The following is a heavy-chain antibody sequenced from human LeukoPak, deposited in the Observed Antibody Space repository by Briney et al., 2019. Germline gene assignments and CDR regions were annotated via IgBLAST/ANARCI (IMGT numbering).Heavy chain of an antibody. J-gene: IGHJ4*02. V-gene: IGHV3-53*01. CDR2: IYSGGST. CDR1: GFTVSSNY. D-gene: IGHD3-3*01. Sequence: GGSLRLSCAASGFTVSSNYMSWVRQAPGKGLEWVSVIYSGGSTYYADSVKGRFTISRDNSKNTLYLQMNSLRAEDTAVYYCAKPHRDRTILPDYWGQGTLVTVSS. CDR3: AKPHRDRTILPDY.